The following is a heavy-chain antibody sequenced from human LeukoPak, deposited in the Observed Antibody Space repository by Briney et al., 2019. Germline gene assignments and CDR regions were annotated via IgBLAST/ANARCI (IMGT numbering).Heavy chain of an antibody. CDR3: TTDLQYFDWLLYEDDY. J-gene: IGHJ4*02. V-gene: IGHV3-15*01. CDR1: GFTFSDYY. Sequence: GGSLRLSCAASGFTFSDYYMSWIRQAPGKGLERVGRIKSKTDGGTTDYAAPVKGRFTISRDDSKTTLYLQMNSLKTEDTAVYYCTTDLQYFDWLLYEDDYWGQGTLVTVSS. D-gene: IGHD3-9*01. CDR2: IKSKTDGGTT.